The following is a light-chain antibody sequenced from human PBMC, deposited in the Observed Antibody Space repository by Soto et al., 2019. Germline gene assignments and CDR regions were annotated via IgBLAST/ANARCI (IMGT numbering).Light chain of an antibody. CDR3: RQYNSYST. CDR1: QSISSW. Sequence: DIQMTQSPSTLSASVGDIVTITCRASQSISSWLAWYQQKPGKAPKLLIYTASRLESGVPSRFSGSGSGTEFTLTISSLQPDDFATYYCRQYNSYSTFGQGTKVEIK. CDR2: TAS. V-gene: IGKV1-5*03. J-gene: IGKJ1*01.